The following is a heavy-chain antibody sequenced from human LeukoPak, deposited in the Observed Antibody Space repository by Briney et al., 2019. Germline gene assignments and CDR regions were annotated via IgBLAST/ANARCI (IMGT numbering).Heavy chain of an antibody. CDR3: ARGSDYGDYYWFDP. D-gene: IGHD4-17*01. CDR2: IYDSGST. J-gene: IGHJ5*02. V-gene: IGHV4-39*01. Sequence: PSETLFLTCTVSGGSIRSSYYYWGWIRQPPGKGLEWIGSIYDSGSTYYNPSLKSRVTISVDTSKNQFSLKLNSVTAADTAVYYCARGSDYGDYYWFDPWGQGTLVTVSS. CDR1: GGSIRSSYYY.